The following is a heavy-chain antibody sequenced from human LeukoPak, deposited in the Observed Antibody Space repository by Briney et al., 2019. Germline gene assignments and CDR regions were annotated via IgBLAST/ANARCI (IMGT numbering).Heavy chain of an antibody. J-gene: IGHJ3*02. CDR2: IYHSGST. CDR3: ARISLAAYGDYSGGAFDI. CDR1: GYSISSGYY. D-gene: IGHD4-17*01. Sequence: SETLSLTCTVSGYSISSGYYWGWIRQPPGKGLEWIGSIYHSGSTYYNPSLKSRVTISVDTSKNQFSLKLSSVTAADTAVYYCARISLAAYGDYSGGAFDIWGQGTMVTVSS. V-gene: IGHV4-38-2*02.